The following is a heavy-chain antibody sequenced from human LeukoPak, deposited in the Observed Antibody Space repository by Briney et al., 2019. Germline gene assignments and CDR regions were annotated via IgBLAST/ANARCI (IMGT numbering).Heavy chain of an antibody. CDR2: INQDGSEK. CDR3: ARTWMYSNYF. V-gene: IGHV3-7*03. J-gene: IGHJ4*02. D-gene: IGHD4-11*01. CDR1: GFTFSNYW. Sequence: GGSLRLSCAASGFTFSNYWMSWVRQAPGKGLEWVANINQDGSEKYYVDSVRGRFTISRDNAENSLYLQMNSLRAEDTAVYYCARTWMYSNYFRGQGTLVTVSS.